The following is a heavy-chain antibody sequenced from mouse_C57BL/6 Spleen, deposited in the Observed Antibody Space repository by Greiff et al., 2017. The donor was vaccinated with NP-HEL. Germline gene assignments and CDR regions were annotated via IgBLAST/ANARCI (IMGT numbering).Heavy chain of an antibody. CDR2: IRNKANNHAT. CDR3: TRSLLLRYWYFDV. Sequence: EVQLVESGGGLVQPGGSMKLSCAASGFTFSDAWMDWVRQSPEKGLEWVAEIRNKANNHATYYAESVKGRFTISRDDSKSSVYLQMNSLRAEDTGIYYCTRSLLLRYWYFDVWGTGTTVTVSS. V-gene: IGHV6-6*01. J-gene: IGHJ1*03. CDR1: GFTFSDAW. D-gene: IGHD1-1*01.